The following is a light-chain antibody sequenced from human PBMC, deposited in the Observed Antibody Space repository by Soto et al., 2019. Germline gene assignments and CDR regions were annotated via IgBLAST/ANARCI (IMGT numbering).Light chain of an antibody. J-gene: IGKJ4*01. V-gene: IGKV1-27*01. Sequence: SQMTKKTSSLSASVGDKVTITCRASQGISNYLAWYQQKPGKVPKLLIYAASTLQSGVPSRFSGSGSGTDFTLTISSLQPEDVATYYCQKHNSSPLTFGRGTKVDIK. CDR3: QKHNSSPLT. CDR1: QGISNY. CDR2: AAS.